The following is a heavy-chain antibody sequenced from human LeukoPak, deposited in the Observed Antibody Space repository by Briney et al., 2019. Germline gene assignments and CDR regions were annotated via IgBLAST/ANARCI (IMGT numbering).Heavy chain of an antibody. V-gene: IGHV1-46*03. J-gene: IGHJ4*02. CDR1: GYNFTSYY. CDR2: INPTGGTT. CDR3: ARGAGATTPFDY. Sequence: ASVKVSCKASGYNFTSYYMHWVRQAPGQGLEWLGIINPTGGTTTYAQKFQGRVTMTRDTSTNTVYMALSSLRSEDTAVYYCARGAGATTPFDYWGQGTMVTVSS. D-gene: IGHD1-26*01.